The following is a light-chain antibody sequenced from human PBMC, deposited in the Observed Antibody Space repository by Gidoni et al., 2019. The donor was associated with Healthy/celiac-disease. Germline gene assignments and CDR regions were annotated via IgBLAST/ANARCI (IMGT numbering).Light chain of an antibody. J-gene: IGKJ2*02. V-gene: IGKV4-1*01. CDR1: QSVLYSSNNKNY. Sequence: DIVMTQSPDSLAVSLGERATINCKSSQSVLYSSNNKNYLAWYQQKPGQPPKLLIYWASTRESGVPDRCSGSGSGTDFTLTISSLQAEDVAVYYCQQYYSTPSWTFGQGTKLEIK. CDR2: WAS. CDR3: QQYYSTPSWT.